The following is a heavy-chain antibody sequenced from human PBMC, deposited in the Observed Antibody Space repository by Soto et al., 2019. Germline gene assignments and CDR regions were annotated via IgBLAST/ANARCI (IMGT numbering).Heavy chain of an antibody. CDR3: ASATMVRGVIWYFDY. Sequence: SETLSLTCTVSGGSISSGGYYWSWIRQHPGKGLEWIGYIYYSGSTYYNPSLKSRVTISVDTSKNQFSLKLSSVTAADTAVYYCASATMVRGVIWYFDYWGQGTLVTVSS. CDR2: IYYSGST. V-gene: IGHV4-31*03. CDR1: GGSISSGGYY. J-gene: IGHJ4*02. D-gene: IGHD3-10*01.